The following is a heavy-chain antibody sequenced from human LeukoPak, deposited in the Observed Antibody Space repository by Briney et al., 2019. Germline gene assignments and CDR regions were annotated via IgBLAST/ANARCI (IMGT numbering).Heavy chain of an antibody. Sequence: GGSLRLSCAASGFTFNTYGMHWVRQAPGKGLESVAFIRFDGTNKYYADSVKGRFTISRDNSKNTLYLQMNSLRAEDTAVYYCARRAGGYSHPYDYWGQGILVTVSS. J-gene: IGHJ4*02. CDR3: ARRAGGYSHPYDY. CDR1: GFTFNTYG. D-gene: IGHD4-23*01. V-gene: IGHV3-30*02. CDR2: IRFDGTNK.